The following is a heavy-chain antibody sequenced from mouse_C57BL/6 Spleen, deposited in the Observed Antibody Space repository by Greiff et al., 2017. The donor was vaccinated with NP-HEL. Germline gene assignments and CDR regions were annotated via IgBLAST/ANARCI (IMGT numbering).Heavy chain of an antibody. J-gene: IGHJ3*01. Sequence: QVQLKQPGAELVRPGSSVKLSCKASGYTFTSYWMDWVKQRPGQGLEWIGNIYPSDSETHYNQKFKDKATLTVDKSSSTAYMQLSSLTSEDSAVYYCARSGFLAWFAYWGQGTLVTVSA. CDR1: GYTFTSYW. CDR2: IYPSDSET. V-gene: IGHV1-61*01. CDR3: ARSGFLAWFAY. D-gene: IGHD4-1*01.